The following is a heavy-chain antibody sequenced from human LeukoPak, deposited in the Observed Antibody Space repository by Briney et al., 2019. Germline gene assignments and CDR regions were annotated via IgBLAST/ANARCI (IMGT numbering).Heavy chain of an antibody. D-gene: IGHD3-3*02. Sequence: GESLKISCKGSGYSFTNYWIGWVRQMPGKGLEWMGIIYPGGSDTRYSPSFQGQVTISADKSISTAYLQWSSLKASDTAMYYCARIGRGGPFSYLDHFDYWGQGTLVTVSS. CDR2: IYPGGSDT. J-gene: IGHJ4*02. CDR3: ARIGRGGPFSYLDHFDY. V-gene: IGHV5-51*01. CDR1: GYSFTNYW.